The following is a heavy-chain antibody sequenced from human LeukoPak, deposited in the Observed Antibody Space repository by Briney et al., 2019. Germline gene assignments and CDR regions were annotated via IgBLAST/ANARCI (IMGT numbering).Heavy chain of an antibody. D-gene: IGHD6-25*01. J-gene: IGHJ4*02. V-gene: IGHV3-7*01. Sequence: PGGSLNLSCAASGFTFTTYWMSWVGQAPGKGLEWVANIKEDGSEKYYVDSVKGRFTISRDNAKNSLYLQMNSLRAEDTAVYYCARGGRAKQRFWGQGTLVTVSS. CDR1: GFTFTTYW. CDR3: ARGGRAKQRF. CDR2: IKEDGSEK.